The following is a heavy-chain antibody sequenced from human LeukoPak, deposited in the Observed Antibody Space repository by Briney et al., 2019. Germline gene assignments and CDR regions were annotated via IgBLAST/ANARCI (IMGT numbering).Heavy chain of an antibody. Sequence: SETLSLTCTVSGGSILSYNWSWIRQPPGKGLEWIGYIYYSGSTNYNPSLKSRVTISVDTSKNQYSLKLSSVTAADTAVYYYPSALNRSSHFDYWRQGTLVTVSS. CDR1: GGSILSYN. V-gene: IGHV4-59*01. CDR3: PSALNRSSHFDY. J-gene: IGHJ4*02. CDR2: IYYSGST. D-gene: IGHD6-6*01.